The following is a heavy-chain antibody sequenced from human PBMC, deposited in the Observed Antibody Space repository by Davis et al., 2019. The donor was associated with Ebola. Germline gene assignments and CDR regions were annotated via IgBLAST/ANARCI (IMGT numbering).Heavy chain of an antibody. CDR1: GGSFSGYY. CDR2: IYHSGST. J-gene: IGHJ4*02. CDR3: ARFEQYRYYFDC. V-gene: IGHV4-34*01. Sequence: MPSETLSLTCAVYGGSFSGYYWSWIRQPPGKGLEWIGEIYHSGSTNYNPSLKSRVTISVDKSKNQFSLKLSSVTAAVTAVYYCARFEQYRYYFDCWGQGTLVTVSS. D-gene: IGHD6-19*01.